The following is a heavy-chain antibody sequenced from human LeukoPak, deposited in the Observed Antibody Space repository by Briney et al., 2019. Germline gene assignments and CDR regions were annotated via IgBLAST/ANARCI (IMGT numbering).Heavy chain of an antibody. D-gene: IGHD6-6*01. Sequence: PGGSLRLSCAASGFTFSSYSMNWVRQAPGKGLEWVSSISSSSSSYIYYADSVKGRFTISRDNAKNSLYLQMNSLRAEDTAVYYCARQKGGSSSSHYFDYWGQGTLVTVSS. J-gene: IGHJ4*02. CDR3: ARQKGGSSSSHYFDY. CDR2: ISSSSSSYI. CDR1: GFTFSSYS. V-gene: IGHV3-21*01.